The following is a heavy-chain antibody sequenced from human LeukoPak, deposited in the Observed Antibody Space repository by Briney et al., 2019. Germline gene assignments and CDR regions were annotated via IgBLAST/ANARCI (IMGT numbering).Heavy chain of an antibody. Sequence: PGGSLRLSCAASGFTFSSYEMNWVRQAPGKGLEWVSYISSSGSTIYYADSAKGRFTISRDNSKNTLYLQMNRLRAEDTAIYYLSESFSRPFRSGNYFDYWGQGALVTVSS. D-gene: IGHD3-3*01. CDR3: SESFSRPFRSGNYFDY. J-gene: IGHJ4*02. CDR1: GFTFSSYE. V-gene: IGHV3-48*03. CDR2: ISSSGSTI.